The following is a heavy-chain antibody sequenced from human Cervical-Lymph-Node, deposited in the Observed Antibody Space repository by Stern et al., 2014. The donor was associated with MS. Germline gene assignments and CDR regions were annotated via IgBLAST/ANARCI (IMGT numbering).Heavy chain of an antibody. CDR2: SNPNSGGT. Sequence: DQLVESGAEGKKPGASVKVSCKASGYTFTGYYMHWGRQAPGPGLEWMGRSNPNSGGTNYAQKFRGSVTMTRDTSISTAYMELSRLRSDDTAVYYCAREAAMAVAGTGVDYWGQGTLVTVSS. CDR1: GYTFTGYY. D-gene: IGHD6-19*01. J-gene: IGHJ4*02. V-gene: IGHV1-2*06. CDR3: AREAAMAVAGTGVDY.